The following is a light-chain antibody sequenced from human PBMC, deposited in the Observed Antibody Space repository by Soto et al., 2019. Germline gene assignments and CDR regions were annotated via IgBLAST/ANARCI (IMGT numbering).Light chain of an antibody. CDR3: QQLFDSPIT. V-gene: IGKV1-9*01. J-gene: IGKJ5*01. CDR1: QVISTS. CDR2: AAS. Sequence: DIQMTQSPAAMSASLVDRVTITCRAGQVISTSLAWYQVKPGKAPKLLIYAASTLESGVPSRFSATVSGTEFSLTITSLQPEDFATYYCQQLFDSPITFGQGTLLEVK.